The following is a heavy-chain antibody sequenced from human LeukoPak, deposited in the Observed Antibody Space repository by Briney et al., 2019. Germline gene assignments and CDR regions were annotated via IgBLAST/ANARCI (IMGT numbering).Heavy chain of an antibody. D-gene: IGHD3-10*01. Sequence: PSETLSLTCAVSGGSISSSSYYWGWVRQPPGKGLEWIGSIYYSGNTYHNPSLKSRVTISLDTSKNQYSLRLSSVTAADTAVYYCARAGRWFGESYYFDYWGQGSLVTVSS. CDR3: ARAGRWFGESYYFDY. CDR2: IYYSGNT. V-gene: IGHV4-39*02. CDR1: GGSISSSSYY. J-gene: IGHJ4*02.